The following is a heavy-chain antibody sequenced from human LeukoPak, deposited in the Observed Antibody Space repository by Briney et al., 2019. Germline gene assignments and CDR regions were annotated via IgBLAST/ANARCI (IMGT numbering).Heavy chain of an antibody. CDR1: GYTFTSYY. D-gene: IGHD6-19*01. V-gene: IGHV1-46*01. J-gene: IGHJ4*02. Sequence: ASVKVSCKASGYTFTSYYMHWVRQAPGQGLEWMGIINPSGGSTSYAQKFQGRVTMTRDMSTSTAYMELRSLRSDDTAVYYCVRDRGSGWFVYWGQGTLVTVSS. CDR2: INPSGGST. CDR3: VRDRGSGWFVY.